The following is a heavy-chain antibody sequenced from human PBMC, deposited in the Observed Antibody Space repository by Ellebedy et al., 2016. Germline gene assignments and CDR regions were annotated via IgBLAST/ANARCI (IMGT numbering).Heavy chain of an antibody. CDR2: ISAYNGNT. CDR3: ARDYYDSSGLPGHYYYYGMDV. V-gene: IGHV1-18*01. CDR1: GYTFTSYG. Sequence: ASVKVSXKASGYTFTSYGISWVRQAPGQGLEWMGWISAYNGNTNYAQKLQGRVTMTTDTSTSTAYMELRSLRSDDTAVYYCARDYYDSSGLPGHYYYYGMDVWGQGTTVTVSS. J-gene: IGHJ6*02. D-gene: IGHD3-22*01.